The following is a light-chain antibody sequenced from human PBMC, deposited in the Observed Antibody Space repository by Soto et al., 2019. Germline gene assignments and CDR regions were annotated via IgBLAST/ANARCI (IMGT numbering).Light chain of an antibody. CDR2: DTS. CDR1: YTVGTN. CDR3: HQYSNTFRT. Sequence: ESVMTQSPATLTVSPGERATLSCWASYTVGTNLAWYQQKPGQAPRLIIYDTSTRATGVPARLSGSGSGTEFTLTISKLQAEDSAVYHCHQYSNTFRTXGQGTKVDIK. J-gene: IGKJ1*01. V-gene: IGKV3-15*01.